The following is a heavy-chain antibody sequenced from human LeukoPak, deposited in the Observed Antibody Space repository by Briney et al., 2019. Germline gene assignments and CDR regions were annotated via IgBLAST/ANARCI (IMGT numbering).Heavy chain of an antibody. Sequence: ASVKVSCKASGYTXTGYYMHWVRQAPGQGLEWMGWINPNSGGTNYAQKFQGRVTMTRDTSISTAYMELSRLRSDDTAVYYCARSAYGDYGELNYWGQGTLVTVSS. CDR2: INPNSGGT. CDR1: GYTXTGYY. CDR3: ARSAYGDYGELNY. D-gene: IGHD4-17*01. V-gene: IGHV1-2*02. J-gene: IGHJ4*02.